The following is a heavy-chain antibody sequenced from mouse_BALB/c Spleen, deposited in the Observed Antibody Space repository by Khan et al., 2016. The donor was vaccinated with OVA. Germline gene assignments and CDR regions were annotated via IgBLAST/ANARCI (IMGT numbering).Heavy chain of an antibody. CDR1: GYTFTNYW. V-gene: IGHV1-63*02. Sequence: VQLQESGAELVRPGTSVKISCKASGYTFTNYWLGWIKQRPGHGLEWIGDFYPGGGYTNYNEKFKGKATLTAGTSSSTAYMQLSGLTSEDSTVYFCARWATWYIDVWGAGTTVTVSS. J-gene: IGHJ1*01. CDR3: ARWATWYIDV. D-gene: IGHD3-1*01. CDR2: FYPGGGYT.